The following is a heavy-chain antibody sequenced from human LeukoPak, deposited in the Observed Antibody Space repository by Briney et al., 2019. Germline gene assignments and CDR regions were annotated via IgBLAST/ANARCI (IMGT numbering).Heavy chain of an antibody. CDR2: IWYDGSNK. CDR1: GFNVSNNY. Sequence: GGSLRLSCAASGFNVSNNYMSWVRQAPGKGLEWVAVIWYDGSNKYYADSVKGRFTISRDNSKNTLYLQMNSLRAEDTAVYYCARDAMEYYFDYWGQGTLVTVSS. J-gene: IGHJ4*02. D-gene: IGHD3-3*01. CDR3: ARDAMEYYFDY. V-gene: IGHV3-33*08.